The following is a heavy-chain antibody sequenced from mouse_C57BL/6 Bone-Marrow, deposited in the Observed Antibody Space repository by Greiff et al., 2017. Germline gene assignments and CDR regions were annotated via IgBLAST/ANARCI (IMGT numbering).Heavy chain of an antibody. CDR1: GFSLSTSGMG. CDR3: ARIARLLRYYFDY. CDR2: IWWDDDK. Sequence: QVTLKVSGPGILQPSQTLSLTCSSSGFSLSTSGMGVGWIRPPSGKGLDWLAHIWWDDDKYYNPALKSRPTISKDTSKNQVILENANVDTADTATYAGARIARLLRYYFDYWGQGTTLTVSS. V-gene: IGHV8-8*01. D-gene: IGHD1-1*01. J-gene: IGHJ2*01.